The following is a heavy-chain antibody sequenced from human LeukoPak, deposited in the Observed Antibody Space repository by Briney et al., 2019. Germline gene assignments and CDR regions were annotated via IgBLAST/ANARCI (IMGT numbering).Heavy chain of an antibody. CDR3: TTYYYDSSGYPRRFDP. J-gene: IGHJ5*02. V-gene: IGHV1-69*01. CDR1: GGTFSSYA. CDR2: IIPIFGTA. Sequence: SVKVSCKASGGTFSSYAISWVRQAPGQGLEWMGGIIPIFGTANYAQKFQGRVTITADESTSTAYMELSSLRSEDTAVYYCTTYYYDSSGYPRRFDPWGQGTLVTVSS. D-gene: IGHD3-22*01.